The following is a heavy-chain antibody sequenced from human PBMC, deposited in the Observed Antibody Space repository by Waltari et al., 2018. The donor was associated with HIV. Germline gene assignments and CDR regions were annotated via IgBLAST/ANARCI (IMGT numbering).Heavy chain of an antibody. CDR2: VIPSFGSP. Sequence: QVHIGQSGAEVKKPGSSVKVSCEDLGGSISDYAVRWERKAPGQGLEWLGGVIPSFGSPDYSQKFHGRLTIVADESINTAYMELSSLTSEDTAVYYCATGDGRNFGVVREYYHYGMDVWGQGTTVTVSS. CDR3: ATGDGRNFGVVREYYHYGMDV. CDR1: GGSISDYA. D-gene: IGHD3-3*01. V-gene: IGHV1-69*01. J-gene: IGHJ6*02.